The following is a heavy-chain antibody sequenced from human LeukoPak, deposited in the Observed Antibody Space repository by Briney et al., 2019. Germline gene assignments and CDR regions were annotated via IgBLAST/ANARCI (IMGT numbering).Heavy chain of an antibody. D-gene: IGHD4-17*01. Sequence: SETLSLTCTVSGGSISSYYWSWIRQPPGKGLEWIGYIYYSGSTNYNPSLKSRVTISVDTSKNQFSLKLSSVTAAATAVYYCARGFYGDYGRYYYYYMDVWGKGTTVTISS. CDR2: IYYSGST. V-gene: IGHV4-59*01. J-gene: IGHJ6*03. CDR3: ARGFYGDYGRYYYYYMDV. CDR1: GGSISSYY.